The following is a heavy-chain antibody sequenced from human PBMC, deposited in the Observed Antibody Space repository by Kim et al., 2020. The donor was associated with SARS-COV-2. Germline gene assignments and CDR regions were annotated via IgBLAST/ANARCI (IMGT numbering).Heavy chain of an antibody. CDR3: ARVGGSGWYKFDY. D-gene: IGHD6-19*01. V-gene: IGHV4-4*07. J-gene: IGHJ4*02. Sequence: YNPSLKSRVTMSVDTSKNQFSLKLSSVTAADTAVYYCARVGGSGWYKFDYWGQGTLVTVSS.